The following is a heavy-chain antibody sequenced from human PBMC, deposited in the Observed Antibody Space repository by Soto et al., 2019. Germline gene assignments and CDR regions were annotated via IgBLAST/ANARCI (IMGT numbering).Heavy chain of an antibody. CDR1: GYTFTRYD. V-gene: IGHV1-8*01. Sequence: QVQLVQSGAEVKKPGASLKVSCKASGYTFTRYDINWVRQATGQGLEWMGWMNPKSGNTGYGRKFQGIFTVTRNTSTSTVSMELRNMRPEDTAVYYCARETRGAVDGWGQGTTVTVSS. J-gene: IGHJ6*02. CDR3: ARETRGAVDG. D-gene: IGHD3-10*01. CDR2: MNPKSGNT.